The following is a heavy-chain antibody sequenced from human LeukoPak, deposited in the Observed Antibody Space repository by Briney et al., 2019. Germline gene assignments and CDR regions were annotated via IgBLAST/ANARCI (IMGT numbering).Heavy chain of an antibody. J-gene: IGHJ6*04. CDR3: AQVNSSPPNG. D-gene: IGHD1-7*01. V-gene: IGHV3-23*01. CDR1: GFTFRTSD. Sequence: TGGSLRLSCAASGFTFRTSDMNWVRQAPGKGLEWVSGINFNGGTYYAESVKGRFTISRDNSKNTLYLQMNNLRAEDTGVYYCAQVNSSPPNGWGKGTTVTVSS. CDR2: INFNGGT.